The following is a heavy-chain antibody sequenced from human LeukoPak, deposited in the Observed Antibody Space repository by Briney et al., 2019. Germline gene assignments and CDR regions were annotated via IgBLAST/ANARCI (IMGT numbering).Heavy chain of an antibody. J-gene: IGHJ4*02. CDR2: INPNSGGT. V-gene: IGHV1-2*02. CDR3: ARPLGYSSSWYGADFDY. CDR1: GYTFTGYY. D-gene: IGHD6-13*01. Sequence: ASVKVSCKASGYTFTGYYMHWVRQAPGQGLEWMGWINPNSGGTNYAQKFQGRVTMTRDTSISTAYMELSSLRSEDTAVYYCARPLGYSSSWYGADFDYWGQGTLVTVSS.